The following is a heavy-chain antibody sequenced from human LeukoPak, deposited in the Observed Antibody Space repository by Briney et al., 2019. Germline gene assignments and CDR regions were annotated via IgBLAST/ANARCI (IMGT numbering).Heavy chain of an antibody. CDR1: GGSISSSSYY. CDR2: IYYSGST. J-gene: IGHJ6*03. CDR3: ARAKADTAMGHWLISYYYYYMDV. Sequence: SETLSLTCTVSGGSISSSSYYWGWIRQPPGKGLEWIGSIYYSGSTYYNPSLKSRVTISVDTSKNQFSLKLSSVTAADTAVYYCARAKADTAMGHWLISYYYYYMDVWGKGTTVTVSS. D-gene: IGHD5-18*01. V-gene: IGHV4-39*07.